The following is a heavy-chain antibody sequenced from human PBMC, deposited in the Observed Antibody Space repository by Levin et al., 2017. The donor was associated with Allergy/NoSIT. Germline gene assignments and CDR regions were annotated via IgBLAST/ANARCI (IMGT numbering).Heavy chain of an antibody. CDR1: SSGGYS. Sequence: SSGGYSWSWIRQPPGKGLEWIGYIYHSGSTYYNPSLKSRVTISVDRSKNQFSLKLSSVTAADTAVYYCARGRAVAGTYYYYGMDVWGQGTTVTVSS. CDR3: ARGRAVAGTYYYYGMDV. D-gene: IGHD6-19*01. V-gene: IGHV4-30-2*01. J-gene: IGHJ6*02. CDR2: IYHSGST.